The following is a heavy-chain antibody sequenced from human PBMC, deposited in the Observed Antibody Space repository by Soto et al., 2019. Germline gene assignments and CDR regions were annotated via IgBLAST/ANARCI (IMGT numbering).Heavy chain of an antibody. J-gene: IGHJ6*02. V-gene: IGHV4-4*02. CDR3: ARVSVTTGFGRGPYYYGMDV. CDR2: IYHSGST. Sequence: QVQLQESGPGLVKPSGTLSLTCAVSGGSISSSNWWSWVRQPPGKGLEWIGEIYHSGSTNYNPSLKSRVTISVDKSKNQFSLKLSSVTAADTAVYYCARVSVTTGFGRGPYYYGMDVWGQGTTVTVSS. CDR1: GGSISSSNW. D-gene: IGHD3-10*01.